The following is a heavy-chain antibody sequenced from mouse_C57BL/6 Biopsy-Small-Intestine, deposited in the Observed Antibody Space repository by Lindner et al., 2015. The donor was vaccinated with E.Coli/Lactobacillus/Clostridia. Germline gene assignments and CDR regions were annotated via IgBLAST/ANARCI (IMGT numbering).Heavy chain of an antibody. Sequence: VQLQESGPELVKPGASVKMSCKASGYTFMSYVMHWVKQKPGQGLEWTGYINPYNDGTKYNEKFKGKATLTSDKSSSTVYMELSSLTSEDSAVYYCGYGDYWYFDVWGAGTTVTVSS. D-gene: IGHD2-13*01. V-gene: IGHV1-14*01. J-gene: IGHJ1*01. CDR1: GYTFMSYV. CDR2: INPYNDGT. CDR3: GYGDYWYFDV.